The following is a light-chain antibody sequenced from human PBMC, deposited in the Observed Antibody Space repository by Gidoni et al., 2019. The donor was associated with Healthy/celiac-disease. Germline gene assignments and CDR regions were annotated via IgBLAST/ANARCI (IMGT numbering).Light chain of an antibody. Sequence: AIRITQSPSSLSASTGDRVTITCRASQGISMYLAWYQQKPGKAPKLLIYAASTLQSGVPSRFSGSGSGTDFTLTISCLQSEDFATYYCQQYYSYLPITFGQGTRLEIK. CDR1: QGISMY. V-gene: IGKV1-8*01. J-gene: IGKJ5*01. CDR2: AAS. CDR3: QQYYSYLPIT.